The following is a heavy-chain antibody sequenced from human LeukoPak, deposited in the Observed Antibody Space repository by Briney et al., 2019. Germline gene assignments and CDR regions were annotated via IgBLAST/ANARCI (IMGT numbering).Heavy chain of an antibody. CDR3: AKDNKEWWLRFRSSSGWSPDY. V-gene: IGHV3-30*18. J-gene: IGHJ4*02. Sequence: GGSLRLSCAASGFTFSSYGMHWVRQAPGKGLEWVAVISYDGSNKYYADSVKGRFTISRDNSKNTLYLQMNSLRAEDTAVYYCAKDNKEWWLRFRSSSGWSPDYWGQGTLVTVSS. CDR2: ISYDGSNK. D-gene: IGHD6-19*01. CDR1: GFTFSSYG.